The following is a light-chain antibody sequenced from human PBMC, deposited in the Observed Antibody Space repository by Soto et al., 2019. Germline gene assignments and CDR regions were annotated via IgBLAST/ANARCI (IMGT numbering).Light chain of an antibody. CDR1: QDISNE. CDR3: QQYKAYPYT. Sequence: DIQLTQSPSSLSASVGDRVTITCRASQDISNELTWFQQKPGKAPKSLIYDASSLQSGAPSKFSGGGSGTDFTLTISSLQPEDFATYYCQQYKAYPYTFGPGTKVDIK. V-gene: IGKV1-16*02. CDR2: DAS. J-gene: IGKJ3*01.